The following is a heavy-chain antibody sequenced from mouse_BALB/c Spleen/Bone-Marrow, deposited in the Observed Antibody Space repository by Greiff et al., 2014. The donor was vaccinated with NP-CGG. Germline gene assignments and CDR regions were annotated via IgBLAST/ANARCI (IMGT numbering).Heavy chain of an antibody. CDR2: IYPYNGGT. Sequence: VQLQQSGPELVKPGASVEISCKASGYTFTDYNMHWVKQSHGKSLEWIGYIYPYNGGTGYNQKFKSKATLTVDNSSSTAYMELRSLTSGDSAVYYCARRFITTAAWFAYWGQGTLVTVSA. CDR3: ARRFITTAAWFAY. V-gene: IGHV1S29*02. D-gene: IGHD1-2*01. J-gene: IGHJ3*01. CDR1: GYTFTDYN.